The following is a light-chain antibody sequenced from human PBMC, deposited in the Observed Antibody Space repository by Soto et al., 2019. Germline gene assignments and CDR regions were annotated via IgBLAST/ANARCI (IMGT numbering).Light chain of an antibody. V-gene: IGLV2-23*03. Sequence: QSALTRPASVSGSPGQSITISCSGASSDVGGYNLVSWYQHHPGKAPKLILYEGTKRPSGVSSRFSGFKSGDTASLTVSGLQAEDEADYYCCSYAGPPSFVVFGGGTKLTVL. CDR3: CSYAGPPSFVV. J-gene: IGLJ2*01. CDR1: SSDVGGYNL. CDR2: EGT.